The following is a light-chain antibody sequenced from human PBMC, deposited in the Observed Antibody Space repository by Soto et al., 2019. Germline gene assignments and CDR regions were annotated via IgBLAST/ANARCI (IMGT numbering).Light chain of an antibody. V-gene: IGKV1-39*01. CDR1: QNIRTY. CDR2: SES. Sequence: DIQMTQSPYSLSASVGDSVTITCRASQNIRTYLNWYQQKPGRAPKLLIHSESALPSGVPSRFSGSGSGTEFTLTMCGLQPEEFATYYCQQGHSTPYTFGQGTKVEI. CDR3: QQGHSTPYT. J-gene: IGKJ2*01.